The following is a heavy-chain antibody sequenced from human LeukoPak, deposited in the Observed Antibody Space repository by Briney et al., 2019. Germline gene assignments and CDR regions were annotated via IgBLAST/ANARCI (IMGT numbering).Heavy chain of an antibody. J-gene: IGHJ4*02. Sequence: GGSLRLSCTASGFTFSSYAMSWVRQAPGKGLEWVSAISGSGGSTYYADSVKGRFTISRDNSKNTLYLQMNSLRAEDTAVYYCAPDVGSHAGYFDYWGQGALVTVSS. CDR1: GFTFSSYA. CDR3: APDVGSHAGYFDY. CDR2: ISGSGGST. D-gene: IGHD1-26*01. V-gene: IGHV3-23*01.